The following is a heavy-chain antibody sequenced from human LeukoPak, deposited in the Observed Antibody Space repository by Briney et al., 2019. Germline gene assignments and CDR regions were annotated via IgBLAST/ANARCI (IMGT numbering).Heavy chain of an antibody. CDR2: IYHSGST. V-gene: IGHV4-38-2*01. J-gene: IGHJ4*02. D-gene: IGHD3-22*01. Sequence: PSETLSLTCAVSGYSISSGYYWGWIRQPPGKGLEWIGSIYHSGSTYYNPSLKSRVTISVDTSKNQFSLKLSSVTAADTAVYYCARGRSGDSSEGMDYWGQGTLVTVSS. CDR1: GYSISSGYY. CDR3: ARGRSGDSSEGMDY.